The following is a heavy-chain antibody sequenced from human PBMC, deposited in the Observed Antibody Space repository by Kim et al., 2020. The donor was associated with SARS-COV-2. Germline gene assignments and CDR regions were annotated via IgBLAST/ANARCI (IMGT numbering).Heavy chain of an antibody. CDR2: ISWDGGST. CDR1: GFTFDDYT. CDR3: AKDIRVRDGYTLGYGMDV. D-gene: IGHD5-12*01. J-gene: IGHJ6*02. V-gene: IGHV3-43*01. Sequence: GGSLRLSCAASGFTFDDYTMHWVRQAPGKGLEWVSLISWDGGSTYSADSVKGRFTISRDNSKNSLYLQMNSLRTEDTALYYCAKDIRVRDGYTLGYGMDVWGQWTTVTVSS.